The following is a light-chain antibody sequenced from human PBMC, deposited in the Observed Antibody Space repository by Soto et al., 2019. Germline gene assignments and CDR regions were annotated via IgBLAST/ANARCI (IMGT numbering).Light chain of an antibody. CDR1: SSDVGGYNY. Sequence: QSWLTQPAAVSGSPGQSITISCTGTSSDVGGYNYVSWYQHHPGKAPKLIIYDVRNRPSGVSIRFSGSKSDTTASLTISGLQPEDEADYHCSSYKTSNNRQIVFGPGTKVTV. V-gene: IGLV2-14*03. J-gene: IGLJ1*01. CDR3: SSYKTSNNRQIV. CDR2: DVR.